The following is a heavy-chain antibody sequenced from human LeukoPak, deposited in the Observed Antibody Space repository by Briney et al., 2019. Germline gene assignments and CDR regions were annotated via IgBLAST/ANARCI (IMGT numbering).Heavy chain of an antibody. CDR3: ARGEAAAGTNWFDP. CDR2: ISSSGCTI. J-gene: IGHJ5*02. D-gene: IGHD6-13*01. Sequence: GGSLRLSCAASGFTFSSYEMNWVRQAPGKGLEWVSYISSSGCTIYYADSVKGRFTISRDNAKNSLYLQMNSLRAEDTAVYYCARGEAAAGTNWFDPWGQGTLVTVSS. V-gene: IGHV3-48*03. CDR1: GFTFSSYE.